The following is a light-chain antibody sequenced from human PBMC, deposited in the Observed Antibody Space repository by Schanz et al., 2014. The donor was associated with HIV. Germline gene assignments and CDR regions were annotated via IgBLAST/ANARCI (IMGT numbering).Light chain of an antibody. V-gene: IGLV1-40*01. Sequence: SVLTQPPSVSGAPGQTVTISCTGSSSNIGAGFDLHWYQHLPGTAPKLLIYGNSNRPSGVSHRLSGSKSGNTASLTISGLQAEDEADYYCSSYTSTSTRVFGGGTKLTVL. CDR3: SSYTSTSTRV. CDR1: SSNIGAGFD. CDR2: GNS. J-gene: IGLJ3*02.